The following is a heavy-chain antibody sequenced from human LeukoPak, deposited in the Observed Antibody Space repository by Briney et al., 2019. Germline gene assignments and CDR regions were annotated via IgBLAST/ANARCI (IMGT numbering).Heavy chain of an antibody. V-gene: IGHV4-59*08. D-gene: IGHD3-22*01. CDR2: IYYSGST. J-gene: IGHJ4*02. CDR3: ARAQLTHYYDSVFDY. CDR1: GGSISSYY. Sequence: QPSETLSLTCTVSGGSISSYYWSWIRQPPGKGLEWIGYIYYSGSTNYNPSLKSRVTISVDTSKNQFSLKLSSVTAAHTAVYYCARAQLTHYYDSVFDYWGQGTLVTVSS.